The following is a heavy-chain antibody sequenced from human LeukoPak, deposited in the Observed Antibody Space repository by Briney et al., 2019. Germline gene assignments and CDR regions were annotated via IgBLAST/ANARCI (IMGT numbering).Heavy chain of an antibody. CDR3: AKGYCRGNSCYDDRGAFDY. V-gene: IGHV4-39*01. D-gene: IGHD2-2*01. J-gene: IGHJ4*02. CDR2: IFYTGSA. Sequence: SETLSLTCTVSGGSISNSNYYWGWIRQPPGKGLEWIGRIFYTGSADYTPSLKSRVTISVDTSKNQFSLKLSSVTAADTAVYYCAKGYCRGNSCYDDRGAFDYWGQGTLVTVSS. CDR1: GGSISNSNYY.